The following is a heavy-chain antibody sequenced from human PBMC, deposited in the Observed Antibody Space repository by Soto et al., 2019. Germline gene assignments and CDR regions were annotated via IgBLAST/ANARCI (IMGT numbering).Heavy chain of an antibody. CDR2: IIPIFGTA. J-gene: IGHJ3*02. V-gene: IGHV1-69*13. CDR3: ARVLGYCSSTSCYTAAFDI. CDR1: GGTFSSYA. Sequence: SVKVSCKASGGTFSSYAISWVRQAPGQGLEWMGGIIPIFGTANYAQKFQGRVTITADESTSTAYMELSGLRSEDTAVYYCARVLGYCSSTSCYTAAFDIWGQGTMVTVSS. D-gene: IGHD2-2*02.